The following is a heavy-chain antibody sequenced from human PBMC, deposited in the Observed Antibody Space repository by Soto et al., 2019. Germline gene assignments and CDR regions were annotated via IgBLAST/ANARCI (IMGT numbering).Heavy chain of an antibody. CDR1: GYIFTAYS. J-gene: IGHJ4*02. V-gene: IGHV1-2*02. Sequence: ASVRVSCKSSGYIFTAYSMNWVRQAPGQGLEWLGWINPNSGDTIYAQKFQDRVTMTCDTSVSTAYLELSSLSSDDTDLYYCAREASAVVSLDYWGQGTLVTVSS. CDR3: AREASAVVSLDY. D-gene: IGHD2-15*01. CDR2: INPNSGDT.